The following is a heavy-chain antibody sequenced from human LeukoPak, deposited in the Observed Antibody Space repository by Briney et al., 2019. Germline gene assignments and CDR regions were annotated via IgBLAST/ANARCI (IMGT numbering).Heavy chain of an antibody. Sequence: PGGSLRLSCAASGFTFSSYEMNWVRQAPGKGLEWVSYVSSSGHTICYADSVKGRFTISRDSAKSSLYLQMNSLRAEDTAVYYCAAEYSSSRFDYWGQGTLVTVPS. D-gene: IGHD6-6*01. V-gene: IGHV3-48*03. CDR1: GFTFSSYE. CDR2: VSSSGHTI. CDR3: AAEYSSSRFDY. J-gene: IGHJ4*02.